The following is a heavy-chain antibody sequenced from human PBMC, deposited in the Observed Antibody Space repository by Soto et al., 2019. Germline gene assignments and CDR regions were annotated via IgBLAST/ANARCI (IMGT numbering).Heavy chain of an antibody. J-gene: IGHJ6*02. V-gene: IGHV4-30-2*03. Sequence: SETLSLTCAVSGGSISSGGYSWSWIRQPPGKGLEWIGSIYYSGSTYYNPSLKSRVTISVDTSKNQFSLKLSSVTAADTAVYYCARHSPGSYDILTGYYTYGMDVWGQGTTVTVSS. CDR2: IYYSGST. D-gene: IGHD3-9*01. CDR1: GGSISSGGYS. CDR3: ARHSPGSYDILTGYYTYGMDV.